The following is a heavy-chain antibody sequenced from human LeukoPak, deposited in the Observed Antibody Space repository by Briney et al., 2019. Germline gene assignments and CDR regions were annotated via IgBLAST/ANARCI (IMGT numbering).Heavy chain of an antibody. Sequence: GGSLRLSCAASGFTFDDYAMHWVRQAPGKGLEWVANIKQDGSDKYYVDSVKGRFTIARDNAKNSLYLQMSSLRAEDTAVYYCAKSEQSVGYDFWSGKPDYYFGYWGQATLVTVSS. CDR1: GFTFDDYA. J-gene: IGHJ4*02. CDR2: IKQDGSDK. D-gene: IGHD3-3*01. CDR3: AKSEQSVGYDFWSGKPDYYFGY. V-gene: IGHV3-7*03.